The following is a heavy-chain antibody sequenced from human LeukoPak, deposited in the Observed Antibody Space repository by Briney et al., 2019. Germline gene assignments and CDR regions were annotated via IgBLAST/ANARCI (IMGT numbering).Heavy chain of an antibody. D-gene: IGHD2-8*01. Sequence: WASVKVSCKTSGYTFISYYMHWVRQAPGQGPEWMGIINPSSGSTGYPQKFQGRVTMTRDTSTSTVYMELSSLRSEDTAVYYCARVEGYCSNGVCYYYFDYWGQGTLVTVSS. CDR2: INPSSGST. CDR1: GYTFISYY. J-gene: IGHJ4*02. V-gene: IGHV1-46*03. CDR3: ARVEGYCSNGVCYYYFDY.